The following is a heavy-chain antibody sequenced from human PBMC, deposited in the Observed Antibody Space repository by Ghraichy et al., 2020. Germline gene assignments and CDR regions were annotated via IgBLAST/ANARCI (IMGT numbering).Heavy chain of an antibody. V-gene: IGHV3-74*03. Sequence: GESLNISCEASGFRFNDHWMHWVRQGPGKGLVWVSRIHSDGTSITYATSVKGRFTISRDNAKNAVFLQMNSLRAEDTAIYYCARGGSLAGYYFDFWGQGTLVTVSS. D-gene: IGHD3-9*01. CDR3: ARGGSLAGYYFDF. CDR2: IHSDGTSI. CDR1: GFRFNDHW. J-gene: IGHJ4*02.